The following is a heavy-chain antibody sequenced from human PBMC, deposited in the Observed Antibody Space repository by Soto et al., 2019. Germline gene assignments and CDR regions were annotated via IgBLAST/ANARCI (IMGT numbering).Heavy chain of an antibody. CDR2: ISYDGSNK. Sequence: QVQLVESGGGVVQPGRSLRLSCAASGFTFSSYAMHWVRQAPGKGLEWVAVISYDGSNKYYADSVKGRFTISRDNSKNTLYQQMNSLRAEDTAVYYCARDLSRDYGVDGIDYWGQGTMVTVSS. CDR3: ARDLSRDYGVDGIDY. CDR1: GFTFSSYA. J-gene: IGHJ4*02. D-gene: IGHD4-17*01. V-gene: IGHV3-30-3*01.